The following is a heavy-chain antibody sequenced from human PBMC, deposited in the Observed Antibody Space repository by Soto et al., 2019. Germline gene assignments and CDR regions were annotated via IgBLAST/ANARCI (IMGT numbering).Heavy chain of an antibody. Sequence: QVQLVQSGAEVKKPGSSVKVSCKASGGTFNTYTISWVRQVPGQGIEWMGGIMALYAKPTYAQPFLGRLTIAADEHTSTVYMELSSLRSEDTALYYCASLNNWSSGDGRIDVWGRGTAVSVSS. CDR2: IMALYAKP. CDR1: GGTFNTYT. J-gene: IGHJ6*02. V-gene: IGHV1-69*01. D-gene: IGHD1-26*01. CDR3: ASLNNWSSGDGRIDV.